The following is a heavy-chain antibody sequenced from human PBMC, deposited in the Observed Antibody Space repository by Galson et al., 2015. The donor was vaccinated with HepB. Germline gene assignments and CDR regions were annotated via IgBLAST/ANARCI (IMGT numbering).Heavy chain of an antibody. J-gene: IGHJ6*02. CDR1: GYTFTGYY. CDR3: ATVVTYYYYYGMDV. D-gene: IGHD4-23*01. CDR2: INPNSGGT. V-gene: IGHV1-2*06. Sequence: SVKVSCKASGYTFTGYYMHWVRQAPGQGLEWMGRINPNSGGTNYAQKFQGRVTMTRDTSISTAYMELSRLRSDDTAVYYCATVVTYYYYYGMDVWGQGTTVTVSS.